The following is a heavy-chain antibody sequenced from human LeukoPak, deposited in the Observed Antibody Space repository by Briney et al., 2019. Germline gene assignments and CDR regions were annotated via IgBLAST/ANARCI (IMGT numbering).Heavy chain of an antibody. CDR1: GYSISNGYY. V-gene: IGHV4-38-2*01. D-gene: IGHD5-12*01. CDR3: ARSLSRGYSGFRVSPFDY. Sequence: SETLSLTCAVSGYSISNGYYWGWIRQPPGKGLEWIGSMFHSGSTYYNPSLKSRVTISVDKSKNHFSLKLSSVTAADTAVYYCARSLSRGYSGFRVSPFDYWGQGTLVTVSS. J-gene: IGHJ4*02. CDR2: MFHSGST.